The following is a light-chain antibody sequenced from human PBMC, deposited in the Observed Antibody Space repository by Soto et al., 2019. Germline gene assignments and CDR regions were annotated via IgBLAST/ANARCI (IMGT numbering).Light chain of an antibody. V-gene: IGKV1-12*01. CDR2: AAS. J-gene: IGKJ2*01. CDR1: QGISSW. Sequence: DIQMTQSPSSVSASVGDRVTITCRASQGISSWLVWYQQKPGKAPKLLIYAASSLQSGVPSRFSGSGSGTDFTLTISSLQREDFATFYCQQANSFPHTTGQGTKLEIK. CDR3: QQANSFPHT.